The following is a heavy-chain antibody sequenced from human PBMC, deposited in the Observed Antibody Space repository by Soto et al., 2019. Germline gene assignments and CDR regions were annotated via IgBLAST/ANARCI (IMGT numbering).Heavy chain of an antibody. CDR1: GGSINSFY. J-gene: IGHJ3*02. Sequence: QVKLQESGPGLVKPSETLSLTCTVSGGSINSFYWSWIRQPPGQGLEWIGYFYYSGNTYYIPSLKSRVTISVDASKNHLYLRLTSVTAADTAVYYCARSIAVDAFDIWGQGTMVTVSS. CDR3: ARSIAVDAFDI. CDR2: FYYSGNT. D-gene: IGHD6-19*01. V-gene: IGHV4-59*08.